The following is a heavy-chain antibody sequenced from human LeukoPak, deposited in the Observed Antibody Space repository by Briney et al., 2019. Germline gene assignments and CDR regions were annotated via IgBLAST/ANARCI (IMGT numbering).Heavy chain of an antibody. CDR1: GYTFTNYY. J-gene: IGHJ4*02. CDR2: INPSGGST. CDR3: ARGGYDSSGYYFY. Sequence: ASVKVSCKASGYTFTNYYMHWMRQAPGQGLEWMGIINPSGGSTSYAQKFQGRVTMTRDTSTSTAYMELSRLTSDDTAVYYCARGGYDSSGYYFYWGQGTLVTVSS. D-gene: IGHD3-22*01. V-gene: IGHV1-46*01.